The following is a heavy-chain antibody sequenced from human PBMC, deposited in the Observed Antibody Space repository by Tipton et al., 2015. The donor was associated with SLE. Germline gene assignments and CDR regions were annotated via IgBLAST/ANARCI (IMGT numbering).Heavy chain of an antibody. CDR3: ARDEYRYDTTGYHLLGHFDF. CDR2: VYEGGNT. J-gene: IGHJ4*02. V-gene: IGHV4-59*12. D-gene: IGHD3-22*01. CDR1: GASIRHYY. Sequence: TLSLTCSVSGASIRHYYWSWIRQTPKKGLEWIGYVYEGGNTKYNPSLKSRATMSADTSKNQFSLNLSSVTAADTAVYYCARDEYRYDTTGYHLLGHFDFWGQGTLVTVSS.